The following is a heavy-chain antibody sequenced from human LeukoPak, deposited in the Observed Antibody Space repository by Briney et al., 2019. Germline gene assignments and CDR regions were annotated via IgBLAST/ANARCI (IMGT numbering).Heavy chain of an antibody. CDR1: GYTFTAYY. J-gene: IGHJ3*02. CDR2: INPNSGGI. CDR3: ARDRGGDAFDI. Sequence: ASVKVSCKASGYTFTAYYMHWVRQAPGQGLEWMGWINPNSGGIKYAQNFQGRVTMTRDTSISTAYMELSSLRSDDTAVYYCARDRGGDAFDIWGQGTMVTVSS. D-gene: IGHD3-10*01. V-gene: IGHV1-2*02.